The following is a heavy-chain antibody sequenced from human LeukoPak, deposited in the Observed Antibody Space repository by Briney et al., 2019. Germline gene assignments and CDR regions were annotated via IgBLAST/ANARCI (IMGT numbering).Heavy chain of an antibody. CDR1: GGSVSDYY. V-gene: IGHV4-59*02. D-gene: IGHD3-10*01. Sequence: SETLSLTCTISGGSVSDYYWSWIRQSPGKGLEWIGYIYHTGSTSYSPSLKSRVTISADTSQNQFSLKLGSVTAADTAVYYCARGGYYGSGNDFRFDPWGQGTLVTVSS. J-gene: IGHJ5*02. CDR3: ARGGYYGSGNDFRFDP. CDR2: IYHTGST.